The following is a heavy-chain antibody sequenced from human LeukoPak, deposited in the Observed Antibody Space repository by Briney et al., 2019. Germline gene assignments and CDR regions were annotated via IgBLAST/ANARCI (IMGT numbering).Heavy chain of an antibody. CDR3: AREGHTYGSDY. D-gene: IGHD3-16*01. CDR1: GFTFSDYY. CDR2: VSQSGTTI. V-gene: IGHV3-11*01. Sequence: GGSLRLSCAASGFTFSDYYMSWVRQAPGKGLEWISYVSQSGTTIYYAESVKGRFTISRDNGKNSLYLQMNSLRADDTAIYYCAREGHTYGSDYRGQGTLVTVSS. J-gene: IGHJ4*02.